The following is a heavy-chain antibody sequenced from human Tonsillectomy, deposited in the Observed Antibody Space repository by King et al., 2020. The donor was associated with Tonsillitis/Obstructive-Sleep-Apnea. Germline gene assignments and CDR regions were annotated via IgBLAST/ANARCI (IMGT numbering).Heavy chain of an antibody. CDR2: ISGSGGST. CDR3: AKAGDIVVVPAATTDY. Sequence: VQLVESGGGLVQPGGSLRLSCAASGFTFSSYAMSWFRKAPGKGLEWVSAISGSGGSTNYADSVKGRFTISRDNSKNTLYLQMNSLRAEDTAVYYCAKAGDIVVVPAATTDYWGQGTLVTVSS. V-gene: IGHV3-23*04. J-gene: IGHJ4*02. CDR1: GFTFSSYA. D-gene: IGHD2-2*01.